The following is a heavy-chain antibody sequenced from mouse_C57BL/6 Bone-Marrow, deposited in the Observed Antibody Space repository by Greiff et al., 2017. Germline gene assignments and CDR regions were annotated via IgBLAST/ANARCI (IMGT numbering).Heavy chain of an antibody. V-gene: IGHV1-55*01. CDR2: IYPGSGST. Sequence: QVQLKQPGAELVKPGASVKMSCKASGYTFTSYWITWVKQRPGQGLEWIGDIYPGSGSTNYNEKFKSKATLTVDTSSSTAYMQLSSLTSEDSAVYYCAILFITTVVATDYWGQGTTLTVSS. CDR3: AILFITTVVATDY. J-gene: IGHJ2*01. CDR1: GYTFTSYW. D-gene: IGHD1-1*01.